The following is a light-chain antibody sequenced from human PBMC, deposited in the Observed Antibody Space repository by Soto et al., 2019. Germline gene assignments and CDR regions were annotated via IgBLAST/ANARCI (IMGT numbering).Light chain of an antibody. Sequence: EIVLTQSPGTLSLSPGERATLSYRASQSVSSSYLAWYHQKPGQAPRLLIYGTSSRATAIPDRFSGSGSGTDFTLTISRLEPEDFAVYYCQQYGSSSWTFGQGTKVDIK. CDR2: GTS. V-gene: IGKV3-20*01. CDR3: QQYGSSSWT. J-gene: IGKJ1*01. CDR1: QSVSSSY.